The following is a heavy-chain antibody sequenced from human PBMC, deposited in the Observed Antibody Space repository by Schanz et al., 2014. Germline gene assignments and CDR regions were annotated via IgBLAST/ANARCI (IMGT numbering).Heavy chain of an antibody. CDR2: ISTSGTYM. D-gene: IGHD3-10*01. Sequence: EVQLMESGGGLVKPGGSLRLSCVASGFAFSSFAMTWVRQAPGRGLEWVSSISTSGTYMYIADSLKGRLTISRDDAKKSMYQQMNNRRAEDTPVYYCPADLWFGAVWGVWWGQGTLVTVSS. CDR3: PADLWFGAVWGVW. J-gene: IGHJ4*02. V-gene: IGHV3-21*01. CDR1: GFAFSSFA.